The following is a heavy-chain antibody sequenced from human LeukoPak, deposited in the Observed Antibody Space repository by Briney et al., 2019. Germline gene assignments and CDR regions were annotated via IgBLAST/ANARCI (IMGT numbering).Heavy chain of an antibody. CDR2: ISGSGDNT. CDR1: GFSFSSYA. CDR3: AKTQGYYDA. D-gene: IGHD2-15*01. Sequence: GGSLKLSCAASGFSFSSYAMSWVRQAPGKGLEWVSSISGSGDNTYYAESVKGRFTISRDNSKNTLFLQMNSLRADDTAVYYCAKTQGYYDAWGQGALVTVSS. J-gene: IGHJ5*02. V-gene: IGHV3-23*01.